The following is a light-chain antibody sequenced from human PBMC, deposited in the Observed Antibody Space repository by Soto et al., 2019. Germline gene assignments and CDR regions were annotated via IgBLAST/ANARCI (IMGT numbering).Light chain of an antibody. J-gene: IGKJ2*01. V-gene: IGKV3-15*01. Sequence: IVMTQSPSTLSVSPGERATLSCRASQSVSSNLAWYQQKPGQAPRLLIYGASTRATGIPARFSGSGSGTAFTLSISSLQSADFAVYYCQQYNNWPPGTFGQGTKLELK. CDR2: GAS. CDR1: QSVSSN. CDR3: QQYNNWPPGT.